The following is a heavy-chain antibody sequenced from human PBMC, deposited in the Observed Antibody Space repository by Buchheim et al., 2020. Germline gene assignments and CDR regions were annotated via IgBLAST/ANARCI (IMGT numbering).Heavy chain of an antibody. J-gene: IGHJ6*02. CDR2: VNPSGGTI. D-gene: IGHD7-27*01. CDR1: GYTFTSYY. Sequence: QAQLVQSGAEVKKPGASVKVSCKASGYTFTSYYIHWVRQAPGQGLEWMGIVNPSGGTISYAQKFQGRVTMTRDTSTSTVYMELSSLGSEDTAVYYCARVAVGNYGMDVWGQGTT. V-gene: IGHV1-46*01. CDR3: ARVAVGNYGMDV.